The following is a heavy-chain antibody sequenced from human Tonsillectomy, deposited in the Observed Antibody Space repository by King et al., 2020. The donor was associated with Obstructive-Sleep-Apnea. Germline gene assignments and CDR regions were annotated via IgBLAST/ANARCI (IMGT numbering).Heavy chain of an antibody. J-gene: IGHJ3*02. V-gene: IGHV3-64*01. CDR2: ITGNGGST. Sequence: QLVQSGGGLVQPGGSLRLSCAASGFTFSRYAMYWVRQAPGKGLEYVSTITGNGGSTNYVNSVKGRFSISRDNSKNTLYLQMGSLRAEDMAVYYCARGGLTMTDAFDIWGKGTMVTVSS. CDR1: GFTFSRYA. D-gene: IGHD3-22*01. CDR3: ARGGLTMTDAFDI.